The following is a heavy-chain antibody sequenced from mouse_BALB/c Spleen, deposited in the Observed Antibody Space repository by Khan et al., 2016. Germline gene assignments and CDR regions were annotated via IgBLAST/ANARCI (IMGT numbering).Heavy chain of an antibody. Sequence: VQLQASGPGLVAPSQSLSITCTVSGVSLPSYGVHWVRQPPGQGLEWLGVICAGGSTNYNSALMSRPRLSTHNSKGQVFLKMNSLQTDDTSMYYCARLEDIWGQGTTLTVSS. D-gene: IGHD1-3*01. V-gene: IGHV2-9*02. CDR2: ICAGGST. CDR3: ARLEDI. CDR1: GVSLPSYG. J-gene: IGHJ2*01.